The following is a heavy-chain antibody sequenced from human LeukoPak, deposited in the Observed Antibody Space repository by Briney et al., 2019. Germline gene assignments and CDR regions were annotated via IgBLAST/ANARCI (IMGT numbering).Heavy chain of an antibody. CDR2: ISASCGTT. CDR3: AKDLSYYYDSSGSSTYSHYGLDV. Sequence: TGGSLRLYCAGSGLTFSSYAMGWVRQAPGRGLEWVSAISASCGTTYYADSVKGRFTISRDNSKSTVFLQMNSLSAEDTAVYHCAKDLSYYYDSSGSSTYSHYGLDVWGQGTTVTVSS. V-gene: IGHV3-23*01. CDR1: GLTFSSYA. J-gene: IGHJ6*02. D-gene: IGHD3-22*01.